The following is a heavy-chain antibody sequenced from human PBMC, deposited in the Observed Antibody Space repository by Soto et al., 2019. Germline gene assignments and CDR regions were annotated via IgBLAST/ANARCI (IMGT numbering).Heavy chain of an antibody. CDR3: AKGPRMQFCISTSCYVRAWFAP. J-gene: IGHJ5*02. D-gene: IGHD2-2*01. Sequence: SETLSLTCAVYGGSFSGYYWSWIRQPPGKGLEWIGEINHSGSTNYNPSLKSRVTISVDTSKNQFSLKLSSVTAADTAVYYCAKGPRMQFCISTSCYVRAWFAPWGQGTRVTSPQ. V-gene: IGHV4-34*01. CDR2: INHSGST. CDR1: GGSFSGYY.